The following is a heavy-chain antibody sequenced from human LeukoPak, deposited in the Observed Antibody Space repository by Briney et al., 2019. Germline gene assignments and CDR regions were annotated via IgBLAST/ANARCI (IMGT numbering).Heavy chain of an antibody. D-gene: IGHD3-10*01. Sequence: GGSLRLSCAASGFTFSSYGMHWVRQAPGKGLEWVAFIRYDGSNKYYADSVKGRFTISRDNSKNTLYLQMNSLRAEDTAVYYCAKDLTPGVTMVRGVIINPDYWGQGTLVTVSS. CDR2: IRYDGSNK. CDR3: AKDLTPGVTMVRGVIINPDY. V-gene: IGHV3-30*02. J-gene: IGHJ4*02. CDR1: GFTFSSYG.